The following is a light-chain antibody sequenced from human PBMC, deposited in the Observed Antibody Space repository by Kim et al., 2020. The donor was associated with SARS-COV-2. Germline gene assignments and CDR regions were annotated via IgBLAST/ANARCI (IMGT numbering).Light chain of an antibody. CDR3: RTWDSSLSAVV. V-gene: IGLV1-51*01. CDR2: DNN. Sequence: QSVLTQPPSVSAAPGQKVSIPCSGGSSNIGNNYVSWYQQFPGTAPKLLIYDNNKRPSGIPDRFSGSKSGTSATLGITGLQTGDEADYYCRTWDSSLSAVVFGGGTQLTVL. J-gene: IGLJ3*02. CDR1: SSNIGNNY.